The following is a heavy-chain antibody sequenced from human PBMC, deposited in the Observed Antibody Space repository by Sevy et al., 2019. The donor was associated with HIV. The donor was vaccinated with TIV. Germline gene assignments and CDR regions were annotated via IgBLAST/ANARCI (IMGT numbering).Heavy chain of an antibody. CDR3: AREVGTYFDS. Sequence: ASVKVSCKASGYTLTSHALHWVRQAPGQGLDSMGWSNGGNGKTKYSQKFQDRLTITRDTSATTAHMELSRLTSEDTAVYYCAREVGTYFDSWGQGTLVTVSS. CDR1: GYTLTSHA. CDR2: SNGGNGKT. D-gene: IGHD1-26*01. J-gene: IGHJ4*02. V-gene: IGHV1-3*01.